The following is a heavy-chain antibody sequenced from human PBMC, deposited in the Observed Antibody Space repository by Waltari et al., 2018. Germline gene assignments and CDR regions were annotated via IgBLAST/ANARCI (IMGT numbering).Heavy chain of an antibody. D-gene: IGHD6-19*01. CDR2: IYHRWST. CDR1: GYSISSGYY. V-gene: IGHV4-38-2*01. CDR3: ARKYSSGLHFDY. Sequence: QVQLQESGPGLVKPSETLSLTCAVSGYSISSGYYWGWIRQRPGKGLEWIESIYHRWSTYYNQSLKSRVTISVDTSKNHFSVKQSSVTAADTAVYYCARKYSSGLHFDYWGQGTLVTVSS. J-gene: IGHJ4*02.